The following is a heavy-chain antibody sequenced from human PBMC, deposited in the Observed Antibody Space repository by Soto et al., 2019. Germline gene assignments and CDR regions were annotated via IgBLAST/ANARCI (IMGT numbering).Heavy chain of an antibody. J-gene: IGHJ5*02. Sequence: PGGSLRLSCAASGFTFSSYAMSWVRQAPGKGLEWVSAISGSGGSTYYADSVKGRFTISRDNSKNTLYLQMNSLRAEDTAVYYSAKMSHYYGSGSHNNNWFDPWGQGTLVTVSS. CDR2: ISGSGGST. CDR1: GFTFSSYA. CDR3: AKMSHYYGSGSHNNNWFDP. D-gene: IGHD3-10*01. V-gene: IGHV3-23*01.